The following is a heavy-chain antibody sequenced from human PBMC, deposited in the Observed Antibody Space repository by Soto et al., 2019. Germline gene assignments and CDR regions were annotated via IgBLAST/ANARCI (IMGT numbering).Heavy chain of an antibody. CDR3: ARGPYDSSGYYPFDY. Sequence: QVQLVQSGAEVKKPGASVKVSCKASGYTFTGYYMHWVRQAPGQGLEWMGWINPNSGGTNYAQKFQGRVTMTRDTSIRTAYMELSRLRSDDTAVYYCARGPYDSSGYYPFDYWGQGTLVTVSS. D-gene: IGHD3-22*01. CDR2: INPNSGGT. CDR1: GYTFTGYY. J-gene: IGHJ4*02. V-gene: IGHV1-2*02.